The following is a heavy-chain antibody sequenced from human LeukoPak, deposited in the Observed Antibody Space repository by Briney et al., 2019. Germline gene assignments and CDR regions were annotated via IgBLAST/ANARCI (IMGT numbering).Heavy chain of an antibody. J-gene: IGHJ4*02. V-gene: IGHV1-2*02. CDR3: ARGVEYDILTGYFDY. D-gene: IGHD3-9*01. CDR1: GYTFTGYY. Sequence: ASVEVSCKTSGYTFTGYYIHWVRQAPGQGLEWMGWINPNSGGTNYAQKFQGRVTMTRDTSISTAYMELSRLRSDDTAVYYCARGVEYDILTGYFDYWGQGTLVTVSS. CDR2: INPNSGGT.